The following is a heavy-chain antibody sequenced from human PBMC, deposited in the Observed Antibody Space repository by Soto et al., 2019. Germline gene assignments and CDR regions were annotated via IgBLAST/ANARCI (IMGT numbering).Heavy chain of an antibody. CDR2: TYYRSKWYN. V-gene: IGHV6-1*01. CDR1: WDSVSRNSAA. J-gene: IGHJ6*02. Sequence: SQTLSLTCAISWDSVSRNSAACNWIRQSPSRGLEWLGRTYYRSKWYNDYAVSVKSRITINPDTSKNQFSLQLNSVTPEDTAVYYCARDRMTPDYYYYGMDVWGQGTTVTVSS. CDR3: ARDRMTPDYYYYGMDV. D-gene: IGHD2-2*01.